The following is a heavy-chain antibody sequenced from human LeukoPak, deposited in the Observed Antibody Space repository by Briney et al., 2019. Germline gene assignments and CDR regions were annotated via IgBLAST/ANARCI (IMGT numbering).Heavy chain of an antibody. V-gene: IGHV3-23*01. CDR3: ARARSRFGESLDY. J-gene: IGHJ4*02. CDR2: ISGSGGGT. Sequence: GGSLRLSCAASGFTFRSYAMNWVRQAPGKGLEGVSAISGSGGGTYYAASVKGRFTISRDNAKNSLYLQMNSLRAEDTAVYYCARARSRFGESLDYWGQGTLVTVSS. D-gene: IGHD3-10*01. CDR1: GFTFRSYA.